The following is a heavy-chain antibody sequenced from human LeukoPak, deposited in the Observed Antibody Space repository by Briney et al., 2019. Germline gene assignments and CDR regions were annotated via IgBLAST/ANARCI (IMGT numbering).Heavy chain of an antibody. Sequence: SETLSLTCTVSGGSICSSIYYWGWIRQPPGKGLEWIGSIYYSGNTYYNPSLKSRVTISVDTSKNQFSLKLSSVTAADTAVYYCARMDTAMVVYFDFWGQGTLVTVSS. CDR2: IYYSGNT. CDR3: ARMDTAMVVYFDF. D-gene: IGHD5-18*01. CDR1: GGSICSSIYY. J-gene: IGHJ4*02. V-gene: IGHV4-39*01.